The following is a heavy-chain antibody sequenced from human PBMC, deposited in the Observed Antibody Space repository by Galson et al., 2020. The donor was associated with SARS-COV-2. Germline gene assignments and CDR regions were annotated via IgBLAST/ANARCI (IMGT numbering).Heavy chain of an antibody. V-gene: IGHV1-69*05. CDR2: IIPIFGTA. J-gene: IGHJ6*03. CDR1: GGTFSSYA. Sequence: ASVKVSCKASGGTFSSYAISWVRQAPGQGLEWMGGIIPIFGTANYAQKFQGRVTITTDESTSTAYMELSSLRSEDTAVYYCASRAGYYDFWSGYIGMYYYYMDVWGKGTTVTVSS. D-gene: IGHD3-3*01. CDR3: ASRAGYYDFWSGYIGMYYYYMDV.